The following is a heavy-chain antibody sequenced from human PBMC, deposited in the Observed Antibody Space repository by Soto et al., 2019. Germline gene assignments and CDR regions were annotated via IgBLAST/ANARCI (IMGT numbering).Heavy chain of an antibody. Sequence: ASVKVSCKASGYSFTDYHIHWVRQAPGQGLEWLGRINPNSGGTNYAQKFQGRVTMTRDTSISTAYMELSRLRSDDTAVYYCARGRQQQLAVGYWGQGTLVTVSS. J-gene: IGHJ4*02. V-gene: IGHV1-2*06. D-gene: IGHD6-13*01. CDR1: GYSFTDYH. CDR2: INPNSGGT. CDR3: ARGRQQQLAVGY.